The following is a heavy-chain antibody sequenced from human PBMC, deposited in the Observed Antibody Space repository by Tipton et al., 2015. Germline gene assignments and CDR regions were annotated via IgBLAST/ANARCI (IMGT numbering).Heavy chain of an antibody. V-gene: IGHV1-18*01. Sequence: QSGAEVKTPGSSLKVSCKASGGTLSSHGISWVRQAPGQGLEWMGWISAYNGNTNYAQKLQGRVTMTTDTSTSTAYMELRSLRSDDTAVYYCARSYDDAFDIWGQGTMVTVSS. J-gene: IGHJ3*02. CDR1: GGTLSSHG. D-gene: IGHD5-18*01. CDR2: ISAYNGNT. CDR3: ARSYDDAFDI.